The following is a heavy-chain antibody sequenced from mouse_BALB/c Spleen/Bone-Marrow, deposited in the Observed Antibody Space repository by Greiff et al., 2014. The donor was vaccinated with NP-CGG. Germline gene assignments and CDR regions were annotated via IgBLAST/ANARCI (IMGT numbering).Heavy chain of an antibody. CDR1: GFSIKDTY. Sequence: VQLKESGAELVKPGASVKLSCTASGFSIKDTYMHWVKQRPEQGLEWIGRIDPANGNTKYDPKFQGKATITADTSSNTAYLQLSSLTSEDTAVYYCARMITAYWGQGTLVTVSA. CDR3: ARMITAY. D-gene: IGHD2-4*01. CDR2: IDPANGNT. V-gene: IGHV14-3*02. J-gene: IGHJ3*01.